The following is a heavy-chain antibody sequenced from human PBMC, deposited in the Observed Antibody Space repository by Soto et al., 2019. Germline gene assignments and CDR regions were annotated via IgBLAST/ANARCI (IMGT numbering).Heavy chain of an antibody. CDR1: GGTFSSYA. CDR2: IIPIFGTA. D-gene: IGHD6-6*01. J-gene: IGHJ5*02. CDR3: ARRIAARHRHNWFDP. V-gene: IGHV1-69*01. Sequence: QVQLVQSGAEVKKPGSSVKVSCKASGGTFSSYAISWVRQAPGQGLEWMVGIIPIFGTANYAQKFQGRVTITADESTSTAYMELSRLRSEDTAVYYCARRIAARHRHNWFDPWGQGTLVTVSS.